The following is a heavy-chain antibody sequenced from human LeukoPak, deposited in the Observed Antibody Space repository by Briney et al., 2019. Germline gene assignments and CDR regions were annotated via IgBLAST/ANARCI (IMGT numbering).Heavy chain of an antibody. Sequence: GGSLRLSCVASGFTFDDYGMSWVRHAPGKGLEWVSGINWNGGSTGYADSVKGRFTISRDNAKNSLYLQMNSLRAGDTAVYYCARDRQWFGPSAHDYWGQGTLDTVSS. D-gene: IGHD3-10*01. CDR3: ARDRQWFGPSAHDY. CDR2: INWNGGST. J-gene: IGHJ4*02. V-gene: IGHV3-20*04. CDR1: GFTFDDYG.